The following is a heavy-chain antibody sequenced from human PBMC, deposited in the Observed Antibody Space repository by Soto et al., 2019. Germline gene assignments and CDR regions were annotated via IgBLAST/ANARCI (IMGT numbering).Heavy chain of an antibody. J-gene: IGHJ4*02. CDR3: ARHSNRNYGLYYFDY. Sequence: SETLSLTCTVSGCPVSSYYWSWIRQSPGKGLEWIGFIYYSGSTKYKPSLKSRVTISVDTSKNQFSLKVNSATAADTAVYYCARHSNRNYGLYYFDYWGLGALVTVSS. V-gene: IGHV4-59*08. D-gene: IGHD4-4*01. CDR1: GCPVSSYY. CDR2: IYYSGST.